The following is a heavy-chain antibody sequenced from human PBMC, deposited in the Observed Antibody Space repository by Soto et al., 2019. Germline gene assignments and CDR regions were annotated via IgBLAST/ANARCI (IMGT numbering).Heavy chain of an antibody. CDR2: INAGNGNT. V-gene: IGHV1-3*01. J-gene: IGHJ4*02. D-gene: IGHD3-9*01. Sequence: ASVKAACNASAYTLSSYAMHCVRQAHGQRLEWMGWINAGNGNTKYSQKFQGRVTITRDTSASTAYMELSSLRSEDTAVYYRARAYDILTGFVFGYWGQGTLVTVSS. CDR1: AYTLSSYA. CDR3: ARAYDILTGFVFGY.